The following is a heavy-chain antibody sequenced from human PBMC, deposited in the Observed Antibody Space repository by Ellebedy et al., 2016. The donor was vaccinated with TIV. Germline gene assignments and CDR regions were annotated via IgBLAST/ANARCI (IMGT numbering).Heavy chain of an antibody. CDR1: GFTFSGYW. D-gene: IGHD3-16*01. J-gene: IGHJ6*03. CDR3: NKGDYMDV. Sequence: GGSLRLSXAASGFTFSGYWISWVRQAPGKGLEWVANIKEDGSEKYYVDSVKGRFTISRDNAKHSVYLQMNSLRVEDTAVYYCNKGDYMDVWGKGTTVNVS. CDR2: IKEDGSEK. V-gene: IGHV3-7*02.